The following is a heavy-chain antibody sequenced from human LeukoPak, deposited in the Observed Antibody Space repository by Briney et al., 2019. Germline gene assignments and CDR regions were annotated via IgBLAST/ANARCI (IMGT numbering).Heavy chain of an antibody. CDR2: ISSSSNYI. V-gene: IGHV3-21*01. Sequence: GGSLRLSCAASGFTFSSYSMNWVRQAPGKGLEWVSSISSSSNYIYYADSVKGRFTISRNNAKNSLYLQMNSLRAEDTAVYYCARDPSSGWYLKGWFDPWGQGTLVTVSS. D-gene: IGHD6-19*01. CDR3: ARDPSSGWYLKGWFDP. J-gene: IGHJ5*02. CDR1: GFTFSSYS.